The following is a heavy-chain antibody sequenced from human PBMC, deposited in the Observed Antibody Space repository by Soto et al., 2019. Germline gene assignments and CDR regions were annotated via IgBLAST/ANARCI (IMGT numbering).Heavy chain of an antibody. V-gene: IGHV3-48*02. CDR3: ARDGGSFYYYGMDV. Sequence: EVQLVESGGGLAQPGGSLRLSCVGSGFSFSSYSMYWVRQAPGKGLEWVSEISSRSTTMYYADSVKGRFTISRDNAKNSLYLQMNSLRDEDTAVYDCARDGGSFYYYGMDVWGQGTTVTVSS. D-gene: IGHD3-10*01. CDR1: GFSFSSYS. CDR2: ISSRSTTM. J-gene: IGHJ6*02.